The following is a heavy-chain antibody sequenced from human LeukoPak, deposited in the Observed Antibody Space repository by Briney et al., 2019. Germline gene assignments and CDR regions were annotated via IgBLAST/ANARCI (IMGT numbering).Heavy chain of an antibody. D-gene: IGHD3-9*01. CDR3: ARVLRYFDVPPPLAMPHFDP. CDR1: GSTFPSYG. V-gene: IGHV1-18*01. J-gene: IGHJ5*02. Sequence: VKVSCQASGSTFPSYGISWVRPAPGQGLEWMGWISAYNGKTNYAQKLQGRVTMTTDTSTSTAYMELRSLRSDDTAVYYCARVLRYFDVPPPLAMPHFDPWGQGTLVTVSS. CDR2: ISAYNGKT.